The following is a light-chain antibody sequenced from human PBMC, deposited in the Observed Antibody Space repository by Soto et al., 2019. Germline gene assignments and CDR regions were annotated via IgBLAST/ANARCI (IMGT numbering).Light chain of an antibody. CDR1: QSILYSSNNKNY. Sequence: IVMTQSPDSLAVSLGERATINCKSSQSILYSSNNKNYLAWYQQKPGQAPKLLIYWASTRESGVPDRFSVSGSGTDFTLTISSLQAEDVAVYYCQQYYTTPYTFGQGTKLEIK. CDR3: QQYYTTPYT. J-gene: IGKJ2*01. V-gene: IGKV4-1*01. CDR2: WAS.